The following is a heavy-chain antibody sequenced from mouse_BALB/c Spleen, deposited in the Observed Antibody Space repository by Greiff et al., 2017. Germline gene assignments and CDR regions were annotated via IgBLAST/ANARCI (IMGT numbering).Heavy chain of an antibody. D-gene: IGHD1-3*01. Sequence: EVKVVESGGGLVQPGGSLKLSCAASGFTFSSYTMSWVRQTPEKRLEWVAYISNGGGSTYYPDTVKGRFTISRDNAKNTLYLQMSSLKSEDTAMFYCAREDNYAWFAYWGRGTLVTVSA. J-gene: IGHJ3*01. CDR3: AREDNYAWFAY. CDR2: ISNGGGST. V-gene: IGHV5-12-2*01. CDR1: GFTFSSYT.